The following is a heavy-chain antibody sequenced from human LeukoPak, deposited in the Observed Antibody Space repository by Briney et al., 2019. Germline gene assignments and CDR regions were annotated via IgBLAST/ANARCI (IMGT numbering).Heavy chain of an antibody. V-gene: IGHV3-33*01. CDR1: GFTFSSYG. CDR3: ARDSRGWLQLRGYFDY. Sequence: PGGSQRLSCAASGFTFSSYGMHWVRQAPGKGLEWVAIIWYDGSNKYYADSVKGRFTISRDNSENTLYLQMNSLRAEDTAVYYCARDSRGWLQLRGYFDYWGQGALVTVSS. D-gene: IGHD5-24*01. J-gene: IGHJ4*02. CDR2: IWYDGSNK.